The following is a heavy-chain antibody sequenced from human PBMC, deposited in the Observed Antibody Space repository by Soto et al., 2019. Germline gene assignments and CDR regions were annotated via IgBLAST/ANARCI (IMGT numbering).Heavy chain of an antibody. Sequence: GGSLILSCAASGCTFSSYWMHWVRQAPGKGLVWVSRINSDGSRTNYADSVKGRFTISIDNAKNTLYLQMNSLRAEETAVYYCARGVRGAYGLDIWGQGTMVTVSS. D-gene: IGHD2-21*01. CDR2: INSDGSRT. CDR3: ARGVRGAYGLDI. J-gene: IGHJ3*02. V-gene: IGHV3-74*01. CDR1: GCTFSSYW.